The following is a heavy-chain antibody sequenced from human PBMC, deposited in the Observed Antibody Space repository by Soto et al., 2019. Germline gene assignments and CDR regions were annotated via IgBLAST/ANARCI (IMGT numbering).Heavy chain of an antibody. V-gene: IGHV1-69*13. CDR1: GGTFSSYA. CDR3: ARAAAPHYDSSGFFGPRIYYYYGMDV. J-gene: IGHJ6*02. D-gene: IGHD3-22*01. Sequence: ALVKVSCKASGGTFSSYAISWVRQAPGQGLEWMGGIIPIFGTANYAQKFQGRVTITADESTSTAYMELSSLRSEDTAVYYCARAAAPHYDSSGFFGPRIYYYYGMDVWGQGTTVTVSS. CDR2: IIPIFGTA.